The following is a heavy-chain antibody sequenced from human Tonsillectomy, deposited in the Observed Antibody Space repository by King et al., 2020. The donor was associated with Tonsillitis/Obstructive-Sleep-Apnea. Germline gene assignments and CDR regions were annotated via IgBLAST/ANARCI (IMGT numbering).Heavy chain of an antibody. CDR3: VRGCSSISCYNNWFDP. D-gene: IGHD2-2*02. CDR2: IYYSGST. CDR1: NGSISSYD. Sequence: QLQESGPGLVKPSETLYLTCTVSNGSISSYDWSWIRQSPGKGLEWIGSIYYSGSTNYTPSLKSRVTISVDTSKNQFSLKLRSVTAADTAVFYCVRGCSSISCYNNWFDPWGQGTLVTVSS. J-gene: IGHJ5*02. V-gene: IGHV4-59*01.